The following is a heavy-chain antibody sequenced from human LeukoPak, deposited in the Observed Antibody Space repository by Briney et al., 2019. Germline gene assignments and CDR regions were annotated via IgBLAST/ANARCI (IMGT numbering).Heavy chain of an antibody. CDR2: MNPNSGNT. CDR1: GYTFTSYD. J-gene: IGHJ5*02. CDR3: ARGGYSSSWLSGINWFDP. Sequence: GASVKVSCKASGYTFTSYDINWVRQATGQGLEWMGWMNPNSGNTGYAQKFQGRVTMTRNTSISTAYMELSSLRSEDTDVYYCARGGYSSSWLSGINWFDPWGQGTLVTVSS. D-gene: IGHD6-13*01. V-gene: IGHV1-8*01.